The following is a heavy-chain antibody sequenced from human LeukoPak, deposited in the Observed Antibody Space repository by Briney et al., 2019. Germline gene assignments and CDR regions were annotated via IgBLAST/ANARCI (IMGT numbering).Heavy chain of an antibody. D-gene: IGHD3-10*01. CDR3: ASAGRGPLVHMVRGVSDFDY. J-gene: IGHJ4*02. Sequence: PSETLSLTCAVYGGSFSGYYWSWIRRPPGKGLEWIGEINHSGSTNYNPSLKSRVTISVDTSKNQFSLKLSSVTAADTAVYYCASAGRGPLVHMVRGVSDFDYWGQGTLVTVSS. CDR2: INHSGST. CDR1: GGSFSGYY. V-gene: IGHV4-34*01.